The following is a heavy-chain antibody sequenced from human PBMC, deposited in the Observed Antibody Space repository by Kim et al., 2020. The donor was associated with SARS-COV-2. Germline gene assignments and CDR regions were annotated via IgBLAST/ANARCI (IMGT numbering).Heavy chain of an antibody. V-gene: IGHV3-53*01. Sequence: GGSLRLSCAASGFTVSSNYMSWVRQAPGKGLEWVSVIYSGGSTYYADSVKGRFTISRDNSKNTLYLQMNSLRAEDTAVYYCARGTGGYDILTGNYYYYGMDVWGQGTTVTVSS. CDR2: IYSGGST. D-gene: IGHD3-9*01. CDR3: ARGTGGYDILTGNYYYYGMDV. CDR1: GFTVSSNY. J-gene: IGHJ6*02.